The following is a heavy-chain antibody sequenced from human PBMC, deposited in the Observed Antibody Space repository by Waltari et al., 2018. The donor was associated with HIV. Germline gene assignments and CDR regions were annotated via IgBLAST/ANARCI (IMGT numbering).Heavy chain of an antibody. V-gene: IGHV4-39*01. CDR1: GGSISSSIYY. J-gene: IGHJ6*02. CDR3: ARPIVVGALGYGMDV. Sequence: QLQLQESGPGLVKPSETLSLPCTVSGGSISSSIYYWGWIRPPPGKGLEWIGSIYYRGSTYYNPSLKSRVTISVDTSKNQFSLKLSSVTAADTAVYYCARPIVVGALGYGMDVWGQGTTVTVSS. D-gene: IGHD2-2*01. CDR2: IYYRGST.